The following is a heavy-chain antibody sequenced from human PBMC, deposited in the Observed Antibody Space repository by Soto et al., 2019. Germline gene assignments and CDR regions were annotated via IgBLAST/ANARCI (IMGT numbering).Heavy chain of an antibody. J-gene: IGHJ3*02. CDR3: GSRRRKQLVPGI. Sequence: SETLSLTCAVYGGSFSGYYLSWIRQPPGKGLEWIGEINHSGSTNYNPSLKSRVTISVDTSKNQFSLKLSSVTAADTAVYYCGSRRRKQLVPGIWGQGTMVTVSS. D-gene: IGHD6-13*01. CDR1: GGSFSGYY. CDR2: INHSGST. V-gene: IGHV4-34*01.